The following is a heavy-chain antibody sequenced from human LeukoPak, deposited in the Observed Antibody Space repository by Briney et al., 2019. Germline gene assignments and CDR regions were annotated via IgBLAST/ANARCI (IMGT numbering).Heavy chain of an antibody. CDR3: ARGAPGLSYYFDY. Sequence: ASVKVSFKSSGYTFTSYYMHWVRQAPAQGLEWMGIINPSGGSTSYAQKFQGRVTMTRDTSTSTVYMELSSLRSEDTAVYCCARGAPGLSYYFDYWGQGTLVTVSS. V-gene: IGHV1-46*01. CDR1: GYTFTSYY. D-gene: IGHD3/OR15-3a*01. J-gene: IGHJ4*02. CDR2: INPSGGST.